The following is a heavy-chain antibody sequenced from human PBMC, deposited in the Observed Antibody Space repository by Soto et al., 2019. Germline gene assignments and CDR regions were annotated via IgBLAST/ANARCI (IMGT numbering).Heavy chain of an antibody. D-gene: IGHD3-3*01. CDR2: IYYSGST. Sequence: SETLSLTCTVSGGSISSGDYYWNWVRQHPGKGLEWIGYIYYSGSTYYNPSLKSRVTISVDMSKNQFSLKLSSVTAADTAVYYCARTIFGGGNWFDPWGQGTLVTVSS. CDR1: GGSISSGDYY. V-gene: IGHV4-31*03. J-gene: IGHJ5*02. CDR3: ARTIFGGGNWFDP.